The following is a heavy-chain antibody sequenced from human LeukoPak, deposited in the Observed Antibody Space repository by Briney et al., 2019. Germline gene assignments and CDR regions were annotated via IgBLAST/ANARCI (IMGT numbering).Heavy chain of an antibody. J-gene: IGHJ4*02. CDR2: MNPKSGNS. D-gene: IGHD4-17*01. CDR3: ARGKLTHGDYVAVDF. CDR1: GYTFISYD. V-gene: IGHV1-8*01. Sequence: ASVKVSCKASGYTFISYDMNWVRQATGQGLEWMGWMNPKSGNSRYAQKFQGRVTVTRGTSISTAYMELSSLTSEDTAVYYCARGKLTHGDYVAVDFWGQGTLVTVSS.